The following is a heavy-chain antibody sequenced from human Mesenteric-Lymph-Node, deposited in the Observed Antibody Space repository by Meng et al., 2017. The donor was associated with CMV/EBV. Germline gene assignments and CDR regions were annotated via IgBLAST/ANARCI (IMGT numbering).Heavy chain of an antibody. V-gene: IGHV3-21*06. J-gene: IGHJ6*02. CDR2: ISSRSSYI. CDR1: GFTSSSYS. D-gene: IGHD3/OR15-3a*01. Sequence: GGSLRLSCAASGFTSSSYSMNWVRQAPGKGLECVSSISSRSSYISHADSVKGRFTISRDNAKNSLYLQMNSLRAEDTAVYYCARDQNRYYDLGTGFYDGMDVWGQGTTVTVSS. CDR3: ARDQNRYYDLGTGFYDGMDV.